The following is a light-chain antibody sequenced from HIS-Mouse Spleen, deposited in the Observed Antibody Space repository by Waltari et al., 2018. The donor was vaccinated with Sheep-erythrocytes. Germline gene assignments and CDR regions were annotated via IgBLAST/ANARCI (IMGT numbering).Light chain of an antibody. CDR1: SSDVGGYNY. J-gene: IGLJ3*02. V-gene: IGLV2-8*01. CDR3: SSYAGSNNMV. Sequence: QSALTQPPSASGSPGQSVTISCTGTSSDVGGYNYVSWYQQHPGKAPKLMIYEVSKRHSGVPDRFSGSKSGHTAYLTVSGLQAEDEADYYCSSYAGSNNMVFGGGTKLTVL. CDR2: EVS.